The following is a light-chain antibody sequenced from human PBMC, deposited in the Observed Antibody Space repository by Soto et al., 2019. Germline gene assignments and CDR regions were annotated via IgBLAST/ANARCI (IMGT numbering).Light chain of an antibody. CDR3: QQADSFPLT. J-gene: IGKJ4*01. Sequence: DILMTQSPSSVSASVGDRVTITCRARQDINNWIAWYQQKPGKAPKPLIYAASSLLGGVPSRFSGSGTGTEFTLTIDSLQPEDFSTYFCQQADSFPLTFGAGTKLEIK. CDR1: QDINNW. V-gene: IGKV1-12*01. CDR2: AAS.